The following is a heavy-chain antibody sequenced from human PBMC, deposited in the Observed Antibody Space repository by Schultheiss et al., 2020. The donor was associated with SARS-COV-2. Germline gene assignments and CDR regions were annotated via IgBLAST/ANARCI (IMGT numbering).Heavy chain of an antibody. J-gene: IGHJ6*02. V-gene: IGHV4-59*01. CDR3: ARDHRHYYDSSGYYYGGYYYYGMDV. CDR1: GGPISSYY. Sequence: GSLRLSCTVSGGPISSYYWSWIRQPPGKGLEWIGYIYYSGSTNYNPSLKSRVTISVDTSKNQFSLKLSSVTAADTAVYYCARDHRHYYDSSGYYYGGYYYYGMDVWGQGTTVTVSS. D-gene: IGHD3-22*01. CDR2: IYYSGST.